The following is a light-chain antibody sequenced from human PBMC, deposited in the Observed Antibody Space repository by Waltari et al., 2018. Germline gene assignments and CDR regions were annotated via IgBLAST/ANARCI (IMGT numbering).Light chain of an antibody. Sequence: QSVLTQPPSASGTPGQRVTISCSGSLSNTGSTTLTWYQQLPGTAPKLLLYSNQQRPSGVPDRFSGSKSGTSASLAISGLQSEDEADYYCAAWDDSLNGHVFGTGTKVTVL. V-gene: IGLV1-44*01. CDR3: AAWDDSLNGHV. J-gene: IGLJ1*01. CDR2: SNQ. CDR1: LSNTGSTT.